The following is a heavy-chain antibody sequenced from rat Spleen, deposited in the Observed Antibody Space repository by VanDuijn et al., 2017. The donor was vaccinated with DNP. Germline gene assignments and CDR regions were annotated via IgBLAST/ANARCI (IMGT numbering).Heavy chain of an antibody. J-gene: IGHJ3*01. D-gene: IGHD1-6*01. CDR3: ATLLMYTTDYYSPGWFAY. V-gene: IGHV3-3*01. Sequence: EVQLQESGPGLVKPSQSLSLTCSVTGFSITSNYRWNWIRKFPGNKLEWMGYINIAGSTNYNPSLRSRISITRDTSKNQFFLQLNSVTTEDTATYYCATLLMYTTDYYSPGWFAYWGQGTLVTVSS. CDR2: INIAGST. CDR1: GFSITSNYR.